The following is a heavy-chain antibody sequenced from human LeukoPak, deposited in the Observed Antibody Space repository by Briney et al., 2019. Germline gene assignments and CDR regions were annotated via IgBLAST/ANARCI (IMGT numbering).Heavy chain of an antibody. CDR1: GGSISSSSYY. V-gene: IGHV4-39*01. Sequence: SETLSLTCTVSGGSISSSSYYWGWIRQPPGKGLEWIGSIYYSGSTYYNPPLKSRVTISVDTSKNQFSLKLSSVTAADTAVYYCAKHFRTTVVTPFTDWGQGTLVTVSS. J-gene: IGHJ4*02. CDR3: AKHFRTTVVTPFTD. CDR2: IYYSGST. D-gene: IGHD4-23*01.